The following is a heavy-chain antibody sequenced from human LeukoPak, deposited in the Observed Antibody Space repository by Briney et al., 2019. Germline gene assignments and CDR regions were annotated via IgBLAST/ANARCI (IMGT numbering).Heavy chain of an antibody. V-gene: IGHV4-4*02. CDR2: IHHGGNT. CDR3: ARGNTAMVNFDY. CDR1: GGSVSSGNW. J-gene: IGHJ4*02. D-gene: IGHD5-18*01. Sequence: SETLSLTCAVSGGSVSSGNWWTWVRQPPGKGLEWIGEIHHGGNTKYNPSLKSRVTISVDKTRNQFSLKLSSVTAADTAVYYCARGNTAMVNFDYWGQGTLVTVSS.